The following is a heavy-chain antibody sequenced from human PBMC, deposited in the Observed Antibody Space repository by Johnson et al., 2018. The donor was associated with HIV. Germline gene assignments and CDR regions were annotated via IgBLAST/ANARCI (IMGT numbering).Heavy chain of an antibody. CDR3: ARGLRRTTVGNDAFDI. CDR2: IYSGGST. J-gene: IGHJ3*02. V-gene: IGHV3-23*04. CDR1: GFTFSSYA. Sequence: VQLVESGGGVVRPGGSLRLSCAASGFTFSSYAMSWVRQAPGKGLEWVSAIYSGGSTYYADSVKGRFTISRDNSKNTLYLQMNSLRAEDTAVYYCARGLRRTTVGNDAFDIWGQGTMVTVSS. D-gene: IGHD4-23*01.